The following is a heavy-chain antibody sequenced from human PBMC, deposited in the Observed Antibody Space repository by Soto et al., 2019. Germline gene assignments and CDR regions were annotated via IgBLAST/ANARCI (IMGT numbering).Heavy chain of an antibody. CDR2: MNPNSGNT. V-gene: IGHV1-8*01. D-gene: IGHD3-3*01. Sequence: ASVKVSCKASGYTFTSYDINWVRQATGQGLERMGWMNPNSGNTGYAQKFQGRVTMTRNTSISTAYMELSSLRSEDTAVYYCARGVPPYYDFWSGYYTGGWFDPWGQGTLVTVSS. CDR1: GYTFTSYD. J-gene: IGHJ5*02. CDR3: ARGVPPYYDFWSGYYTGGWFDP.